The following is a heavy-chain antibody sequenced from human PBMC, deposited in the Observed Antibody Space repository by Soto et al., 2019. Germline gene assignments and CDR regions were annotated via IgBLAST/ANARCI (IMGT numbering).Heavy chain of an antibody. V-gene: IGHV4-59*01. CDR1: GGSISSYY. J-gene: IGHJ3*02. Sequence: SETLSLTCTVSGGSISSYYWSWIRQPPGKGLEWIGYIYYSGSTNYNPSLKSRVTISVDTSKNQFSLKLSSVTAADTAVYYCARVYYDSSGYYAAGEAFDIRGQRTMGTLSS. CDR2: IYYSGST. CDR3: ARVYYDSSGYYAAGEAFDI. D-gene: IGHD3-22*01.